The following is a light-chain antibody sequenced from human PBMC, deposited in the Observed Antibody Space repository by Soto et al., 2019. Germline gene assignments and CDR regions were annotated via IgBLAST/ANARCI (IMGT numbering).Light chain of an antibody. J-gene: IGLJ7*01. CDR1: SNDVGAFDY. CDR3: SSYTTNNAHV. V-gene: IGLV2-14*01. CDR2: EVF. Sequence: QSALTQPASISASPGQSISISCTGTSNDVGAFDYVSWYQQHPGKAPKLIIFEVFNRPSGVSTRFSGSKSGSTASLTISGLQAEDEADYFCSSYTTNNAHVFGGGTLLTVL.